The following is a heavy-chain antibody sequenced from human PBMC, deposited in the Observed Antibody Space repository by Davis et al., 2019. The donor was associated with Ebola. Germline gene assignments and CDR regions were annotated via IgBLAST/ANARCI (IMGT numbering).Heavy chain of an antibody. CDR2: IYYSGST. CDR1: GGSISSSSYY. CDR3: ATTYYDFWSGYWPHRYYYYGMDV. Sequence: MPSETLSLTCTVSGGSISSSSYYWGWIRQPPGKGLEWIGSIYYSGSTYYNPSLKSRVTISVDTSKNQFSLKLSSVTAADTAVYYCATTYYDFWSGYWPHRYYYYGMDVWGQGTTVTVSS. V-gene: IGHV4-39*01. J-gene: IGHJ6*02. D-gene: IGHD3-3*01.